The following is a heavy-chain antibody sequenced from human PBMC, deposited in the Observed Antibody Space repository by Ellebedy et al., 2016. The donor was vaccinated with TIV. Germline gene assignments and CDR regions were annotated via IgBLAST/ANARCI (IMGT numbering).Heavy chain of an antibody. J-gene: IGHJ6*02. V-gene: IGHV4-38-2*02. D-gene: IGHD4-17*01. CDR2: IYHSGNT. Sequence: SETLSLTCTVSGYSISSGYYWGWIRQPPGKGLEWIGSIYHSGNTYYNPSLKSRVTISVDTSKNQFSLKLSSVTAEDTAVYYCAKDFPTVTTFYYYYGMDVWGQGTTVTVSS. CDR1: GYSISSGYY. CDR3: AKDFPTVTTFYYYYGMDV.